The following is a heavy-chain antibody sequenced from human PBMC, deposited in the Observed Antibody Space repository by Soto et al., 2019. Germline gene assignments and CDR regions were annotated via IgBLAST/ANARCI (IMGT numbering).Heavy chain of an antibody. Sequence: GGSLRLSCVASGFTFSSYAMSWVRQAPGKGLEWVSAISGSGGSTYYADSVKGRFTISRDNSKNTLYLQMNSLRAEDTAVYYCAKVRRYSGYAPNWCNPWGQRILVTVAS. CDR3: AKVRRYSGYAPNWCNP. CDR2: ISGSGGST. J-gene: IGHJ5*02. D-gene: IGHD5-12*01. V-gene: IGHV3-23*01. CDR1: GFTFSSYA.